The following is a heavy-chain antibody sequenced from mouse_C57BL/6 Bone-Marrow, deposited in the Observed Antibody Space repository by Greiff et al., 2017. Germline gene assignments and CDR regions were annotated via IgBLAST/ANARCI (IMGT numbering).Heavy chain of an antibody. CDR3: AKITTVVGGFAY. CDR1: GYTFTSHW. CDR2: IFPGSGST. J-gene: IGHJ3*01. D-gene: IGHD1-1*01. V-gene: IGHV1-56*01. Sequence: VQLQQSGPELVRPGASVKISCKAPGYTFTSHWMQWVRQRPGQGLEWIGEIFPGSGSTYYNEKFKGKATLTVDTSSSTAYMQLSSLTSEDSAVYFCAKITTVVGGFAYWGQGTLVTVSA.